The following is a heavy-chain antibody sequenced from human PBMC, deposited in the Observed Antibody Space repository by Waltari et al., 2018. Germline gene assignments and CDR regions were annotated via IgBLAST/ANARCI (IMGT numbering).Heavy chain of an antibody. J-gene: IGHJ4*02. CDR1: GGSISSYY. Sequence: QVQLQESGPGLVKPSETLSLTCTVSGGSISSYYWSWIRQPPGKGLEWIGYIYYSGSTNYNPSLKSRGTISVDTSKNQFSLKLSSVTAADTAVYYCARMYSGTVDYWGQGTLVTVSS. CDR2: IYYSGST. V-gene: IGHV4-59*01. CDR3: ARMYSGTVDY. D-gene: IGHD1-26*01.